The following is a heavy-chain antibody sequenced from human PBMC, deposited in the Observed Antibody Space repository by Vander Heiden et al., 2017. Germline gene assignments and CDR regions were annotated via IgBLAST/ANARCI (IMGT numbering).Heavy chain of an antibody. J-gene: IGHJ6*02. CDR2: IKSKSDGGIT. CDR3: ITDTAAAGSRGSGPDV. D-gene: IGHD6-13*01. CDR1: GITFSDAW. V-gene: IGHV3-15*01. Sequence: VRLEESGGGLVQPGGSLGLACVASGITFSDAWMTWVRQSPGKGLEWVGRIKSKSDGGITDYLPPEKDRFSISRDDSKNTLYLQMNRLKIEDTGIYYCITDTAAAGSRGSGPDVWGQGTTVTVAS.